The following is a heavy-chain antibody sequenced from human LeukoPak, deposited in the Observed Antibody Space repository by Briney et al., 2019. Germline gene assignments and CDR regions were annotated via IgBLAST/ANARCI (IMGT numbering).Heavy chain of an antibody. J-gene: IGHJ4*02. CDR2: IKQGGSEK. D-gene: IGHD5-12*01. CDR1: GFTFSSYW. CDR3: ASSWWLRSYFDY. V-gene: IGHV3-7*01. Sequence: GGSLRLSCAASGFTFSSYWMSWVRQAPGKGLEWVANIKQGGSEKYYVDSVKGRFTISRDNAKNSLYLQMNSLRAEDTAVYYCASSWWLRSYFDYWGQGTLVTVSS.